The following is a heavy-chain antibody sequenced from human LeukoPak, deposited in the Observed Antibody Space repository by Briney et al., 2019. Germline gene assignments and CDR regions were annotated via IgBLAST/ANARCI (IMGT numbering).Heavy chain of an antibody. V-gene: IGHV3-30-3*01. CDR3: ARAGGGSGSFSNSYFDY. CDR1: GFTFSSYA. J-gene: IGHJ4*02. Sequence: GRSLRLSCAASGFTFSSYAMHWVRQAPGKGLEWVAVISYDGSSKYYADSVKGRFTISRDNSKNTLHLQMNSLRAEDTAVYFCARAGGGSGSFSNSYFDYWGQGTLVTVSS. D-gene: IGHD3-10*01. CDR2: ISYDGSSK.